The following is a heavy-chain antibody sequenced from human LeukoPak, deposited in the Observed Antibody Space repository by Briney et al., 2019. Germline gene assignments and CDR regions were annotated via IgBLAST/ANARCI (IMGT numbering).Heavy chain of an antibody. CDR1: GGSISSSSYY. V-gene: IGHV4-39*07. Sequence: SETLSLTCTVSGGSISSSSYYWGWIRQPPGTGLEWIGSIYYSGSTYYNPSLKSRVTISVDTSKNQFSLKLSSVTAADTAVYYCAREESYSFMDVWGKGTTVTVSS. J-gene: IGHJ6*03. CDR3: AREESYSFMDV. CDR2: IYYSGST. D-gene: IGHD1-26*01.